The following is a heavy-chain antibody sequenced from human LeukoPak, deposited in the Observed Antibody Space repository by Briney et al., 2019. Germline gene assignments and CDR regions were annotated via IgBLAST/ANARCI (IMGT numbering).Heavy chain of an antibody. D-gene: IGHD5-24*01. Sequence: SVKVSCKVSGYTFTGYYMHWVRQAPGQGLEWMGGIIPIFGTANYAQKFQGRVTITADESTSTAYMELSSLRSEDTAVYYCAREWRDGATQLFRHAFDIWGQGTMVTVSS. CDR3: AREWRDGATQLFRHAFDI. V-gene: IGHV1-69*13. CDR2: IIPIFGTA. CDR1: GYTFTGYY. J-gene: IGHJ3*02.